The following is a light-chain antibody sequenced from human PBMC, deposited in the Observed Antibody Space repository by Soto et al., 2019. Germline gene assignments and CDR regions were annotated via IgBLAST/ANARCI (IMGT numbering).Light chain of an antibody. CDR2: DAS. J-gene: IGKJ1*01. CDR3: QQYETFSGT. V-gene: IGKV1-5*01. CDR1: QSISNW. Sequence: DIQMTQSPSTLPASVGDRVTITCRASQSISNWLAWYQQKPGTAPKLLIYDASALPRGVPSRFSGSGSGTKFTLTIASLQPDDFATYYCQQYETFSGTFGPGTKVDIK.